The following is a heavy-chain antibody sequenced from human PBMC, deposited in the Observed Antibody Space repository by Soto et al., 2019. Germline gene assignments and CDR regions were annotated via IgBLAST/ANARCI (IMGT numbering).Heavy chain of an antibody. J-gene: IGHJ6*03. CDR2: IWYDGSNK. V-gene: IGHV3-33*01. CDR1: GFTFSSYG. D-gene: IGHD3-10*01. Sequence: GGSLRLSCAASGFTFSSYGMHWVRQAPGKGLEWVAVIWYDGSNKYYADSVKGRFTISRDNSKNTLYLQMNSLRAEDTAVYYCAYYGSGSYDYYYMDVWGKGTTVTVSS. CDR3: AYYGSGSYDYYYMDV.